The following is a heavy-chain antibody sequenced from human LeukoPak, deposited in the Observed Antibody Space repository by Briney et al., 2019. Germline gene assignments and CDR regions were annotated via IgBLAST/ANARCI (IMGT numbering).Heavy chain of an antibody. CDR1: GFTFSSYA. D-gene: IGHD3-10*01. V-gene: IGHV3-23*01. Sequence: PGGSLRLSCAASGFTFSSYAMSWVRQTPGKGLEWLAGISNTGDRTNYADSVRGRFTISRDNSKNTVSLETNNLRAEDTAVYFCAKSPHRTLIRGVVYFEGWGQGALVTVSS. CDR2: ISNTGDRT. CDR3: AKSPHRTLIRGVVYFEG. J-gene: IGHJ4*02.